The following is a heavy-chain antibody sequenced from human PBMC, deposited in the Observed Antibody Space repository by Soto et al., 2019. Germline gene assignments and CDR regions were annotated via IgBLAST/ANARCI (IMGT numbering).Heavy chain of an antibody. CDR3: ARGSGASGLDV. CDR1: GYTFTSSY. V-gene: IGHV1-46*01. D-gene: IGHD2-15*01. CDR2: INPSGGGT. J-gene: IGHJ6*02. Sequence: QVQLVQSGAEVKKPGASVKVSCKASGYTFTSSYIHWVRQAPGQGPEWMGIINPSGGGTSYAKKVQGRVTMTRDTSTRTVYMELNSLRSEDTAVYYCARGSGASGLDVWGQGTTVTVSS.